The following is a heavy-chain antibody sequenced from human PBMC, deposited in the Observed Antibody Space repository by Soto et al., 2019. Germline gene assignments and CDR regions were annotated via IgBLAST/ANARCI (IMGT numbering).Heavy chain of an antibody. D-gene: IGHD2-15*01. CDR1: GYTFTSYG. CDR2: ISAYNGNT. CDR3: ARVVVVAATYYYGMDV. Sequence: GASVKVTCKASGYTFTSYGISWVRQAPGQGLEWMGWISAYNGNTNYAQKLQGRVTMTTDTSTSTAYMELRSLRSDDTAVYYCARVVVVAATYYYGMDVWGQGTTVTVSS. V-gene: IGHV1-18*04. J-gene: IGHJ6*02.